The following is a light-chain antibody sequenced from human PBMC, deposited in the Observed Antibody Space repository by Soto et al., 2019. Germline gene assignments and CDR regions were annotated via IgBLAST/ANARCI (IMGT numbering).Light chain of an antibody. CDR3: GTWDNSLSAGV. J-gene: IGLJ2*01. CDR2: DNN. Sequence: QSVLTQPPSVSAAPGQTVTISCSGSSSNIENNYVSWYQQLPGTAPKLLIYDNNKRPSGIPDRFSGSKSGTSATLGITGLQNGDEAEYYCGTWDNSLSAGVFGGGTKLTVL. CDR1: SSNIENNY. V-gene: IGLV1-51*01.